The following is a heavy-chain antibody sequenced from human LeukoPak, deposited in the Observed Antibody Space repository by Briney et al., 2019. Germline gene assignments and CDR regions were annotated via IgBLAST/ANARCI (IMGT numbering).Heavy chain of an antibody. CDR1: GYTFTGYY. CDR3: ARVGVTEPPFDY. D-gene: IGHD2-21*02. V-gene: IGHV1-2*02. CDR2: INPNSGGT. J-gene: IGHJ4*02. Sequence: GASVKVSCKASGYTFTGYYMHWVRQAPGQGLEWMGWINPNSGGTNYAQKFQGRVTITRDTSASTAYMELSSLRSEDTAVYYCARVGVTEPPFDYWGQGTLVTVSS.